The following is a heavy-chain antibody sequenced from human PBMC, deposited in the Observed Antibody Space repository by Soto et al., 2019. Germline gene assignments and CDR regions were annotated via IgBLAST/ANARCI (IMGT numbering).Heavy chain of an antibody. CDR3: ASAPAPAAY. CDR2: ISAYNGNT. V-gene: IGHV1-18*01. D-gene: IGHD6-13*01. J-gene: IGHJ4*02. CDR1: GYTFASYA. Sequence: QVQLVQSGAEVKKPGASVKVSCKASGYTFASYAISWMRQAPGQGLEWMGWISAYNGNTNYAQKLQGRVTMTTDTATSPDYRALRTLRSADAAVYYCASAPAPAAYGGQGTLVTASP.